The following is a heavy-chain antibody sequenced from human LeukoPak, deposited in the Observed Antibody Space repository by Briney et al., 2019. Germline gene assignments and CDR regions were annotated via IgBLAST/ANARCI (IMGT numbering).Heavy chain of an antibody. CDR1: GFTFSSYS. Sequence: GGSLRLSCAASGFTFSSYSMNWVRQAPGRGLEWVSSISSSSSYIYYADSVKGRFTISRDNAKNSLYLQMSSLRAEDTAVYYCASKYSSGWYPLDYWGQGTLVTVSS. CDR3: ASKYSSGWYPLDY. CDR2: ISSSSSYI. J-gene: IGHJ4*02. V-gene: IGHV3-21*01. D-gene: IGHD6-19*01.